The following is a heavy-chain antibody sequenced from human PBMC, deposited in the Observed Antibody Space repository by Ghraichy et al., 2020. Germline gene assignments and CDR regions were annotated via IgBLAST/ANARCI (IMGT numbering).Heavy chain of an antibody. CDR3: ARDDYGDHWYFDL. CDR1: GFTFSSYW. V-gene: IGHV3-7*03. D-gene: IGHD4-17*01. Sequence: GGSLRLSCAASGFTFSSYWMSWVRQAPGKGLEWVANIKQDGSEKYYVDSVKGRFTISRDNAKNSLHLQMNSLRAEDTAVYYCARDDYGDHWYFDLWGRGTLVTVSS. CDR2: IKQDGSEK. J-gene: IGHJ2*01.